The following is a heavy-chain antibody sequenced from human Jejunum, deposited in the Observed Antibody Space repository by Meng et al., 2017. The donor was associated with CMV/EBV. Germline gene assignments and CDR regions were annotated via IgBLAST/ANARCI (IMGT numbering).Heavy chain of an antibody. V-gene: IGHV1-2*06. CDR3: ARDDWGSDY. CDR1: GYPFTSYT. Sequence: KLSCKTYGYPFTSYTIHWPRQAPGQGLEWMGRINTNSGDTYYAQKFQGRVTMTRDTSINTAYMELSGLKSDDTAIYYCARDDWGSDYWGQGTLVTVSS. CDR2: INTNSGDT. J-gene: IGHJ4*02. D-gene: IGHD3-16*01.